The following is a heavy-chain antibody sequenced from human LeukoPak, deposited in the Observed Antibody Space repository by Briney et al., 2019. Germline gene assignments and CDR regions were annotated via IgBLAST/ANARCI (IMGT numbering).Heavy chain of an antibody. D-gene: IGHD1-26*01. J-gene: IGHJ4*02. Sequence: GGSLRLSCTASGFSFNTQYMAWVRQAPGKGLEWVSYISSSSSTIYYADSVKGRFTISRDNAKNSLYLQMNRLRAEDTAVYYCARRWELQYWGQGTLVTVSS. CDR1: GFSFNTQY. CDR2: ISSSSSTI. V-gene: IGHV3-48*01. CDR3: ARRWELQY.